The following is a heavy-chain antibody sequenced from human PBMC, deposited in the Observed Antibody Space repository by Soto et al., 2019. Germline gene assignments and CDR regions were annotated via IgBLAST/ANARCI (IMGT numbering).Heavy chain of an antibody. D-gene: IGHD6-19*01. CDR3: ARHGEGWGGIAVAAVDY. V-gene: IGHV4-39*01. CDR2: IYYSGST. J-gene: IGHJ4*02. CDR1: GGSISSSSYY. Sequence: SETLSLTCTVSGGSISSSSYYWGWIRQPPGKGLEWIGSIYYSGSTYYNPSLKSRVTISVDTSKNQFSLKLSSVTAADTAVYYCARHGEGWGGIAVAAVDYWGQGTLVTVSS.